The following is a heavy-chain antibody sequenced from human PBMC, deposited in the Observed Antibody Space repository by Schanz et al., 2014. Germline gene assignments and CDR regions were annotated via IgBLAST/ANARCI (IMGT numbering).Heavy chain of an antibody. D-gene: IGHD3-10*01. CDR2: MIGSGSSV. Sequence: EVQLLESGGGLVQPGGSLRLSCAASGFTFSIYGMSWVRQAPGKGLEWVSRMIGSGSSVFYADTVKGRFTISRNNGKNSLYLQMNSLRTEDTGVYYWARDFPYVSGSYYKGFGYWGQGTLVTVSS. CDR3: ARDFPYVSGSYYKGFGY. J-gene: IGHJ4*02. CDR1: GFTFSIYG. V-gene: IGHV3-23*01.